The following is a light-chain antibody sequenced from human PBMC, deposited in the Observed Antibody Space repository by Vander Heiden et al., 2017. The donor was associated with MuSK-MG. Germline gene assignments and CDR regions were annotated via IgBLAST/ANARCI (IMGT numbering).Light chain of an antibody. CDR3: KSCDNSLSDFWV. CDR2: SNT. CDR1: TSNIGIGYD. Sequence: QPPLAQPPSVSGAPVQTVSISCTGSTSNIGIGYDVHWYQVYPGRAPKLLIYSNTNRPSGVPDRFSGSRSGTSASLAITGLQAEDEADYFCKSCDNSLSDFWVFGGGTKLTVL. V-gene: IGLV1-40*01. J-gene: IGLJ3*02.